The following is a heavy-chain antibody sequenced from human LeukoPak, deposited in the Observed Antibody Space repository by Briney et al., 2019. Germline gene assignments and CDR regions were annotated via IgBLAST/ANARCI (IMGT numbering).Heavy chain of an antibody. CDR2: IYYSGST. CDR1: GGSISSYY. V-gene: IGHV4-59*01. D-gene: IGHD3-22*01. J-gene: IGHJ4*02. CDR3: ARVTGYVIEDYFNY. Sequence: PSETLSLTCTVSGGSISSYYRSWIRQPPGKGLEWIGYIYYSGSTNYNPSLKSRVTISVDTSKNQFSLKLRSVTAADTAVYYCARVTGYVIEDYFNYWGQGTLVTVSS.